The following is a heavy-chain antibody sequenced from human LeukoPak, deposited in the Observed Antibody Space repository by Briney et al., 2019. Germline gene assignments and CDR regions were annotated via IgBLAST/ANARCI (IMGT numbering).Heavy chain of an antibody. J-gene: IGHJ4*02. Sequence: PGRSLRLSCTASGFTFRSYGMHWVRQAPGKGLEWVAVISFDGSSNFYADSVKGRFTISRDNSKNTLYLQMNSLRAEDTAVYYCANEYGGLGGQGTLVTVSS. V-gene: IGHV3-30*18. D-gene: IGHD4-23*01. CDR1: GFTFRSYG. CDR2: ISFDGSSN. CDR3: ANEYGGL.